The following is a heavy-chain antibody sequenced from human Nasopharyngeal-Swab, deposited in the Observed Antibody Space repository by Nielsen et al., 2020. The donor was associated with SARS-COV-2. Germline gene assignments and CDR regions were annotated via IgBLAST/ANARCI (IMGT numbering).Heavy chain of an antibody. Sequence: GESLKISCAASGFIFNASAIHWVRQASGKGLEWVGRIGDKDHNYATTYGASVQGRFTISSDDSKNTAFLQMDSLKTEDTALYYCTTDFYFDYWGQGTLVTVSS. CDR1: GFIFNASA. V-gene: IGHV3-73*01. CDR3: TTDFYFDY. J-gene: IGHJ4*02. CDR2: IGDKDHNYAT.